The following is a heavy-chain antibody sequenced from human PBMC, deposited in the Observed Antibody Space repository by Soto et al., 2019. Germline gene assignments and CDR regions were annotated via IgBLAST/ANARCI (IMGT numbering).Heavy chain of an antibody. CDR3: GRATGDSGWAGVDY. V-gene: IGHV3-53*01. CDR2: IYSDGTT. D-gene: IGHD6-19*01. CDR1: AFTVSHYY. J-gene: IGHJ4*02. Sequence: DVQLVESGGDLIQPGGSLRLSCAASAFTVSHYYMTWVRQPPGKGLEWVSVIYSDGTTYYADSVKGRFTISRDNSKKPLYLQMNNLRVEDTARYYCGRATGDSGWAGVDYWGQGTLVTVSS.